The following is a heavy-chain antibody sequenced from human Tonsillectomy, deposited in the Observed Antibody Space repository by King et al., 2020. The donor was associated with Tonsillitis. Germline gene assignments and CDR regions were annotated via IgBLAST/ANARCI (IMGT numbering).Heavy chain of an antibody. CDR3: VKPSYYDSSGYAFDI. V-gene: IGHV3-64D*06. J-gene: IGHJ3*02. CDR2: IRSDGSST. CDR1: GFTFSTYP. Sequence: VQLVEFGGGLVQPGGSLRLSCSASGFTFSTYPMYWVRQAPGKGLEYVSDIRSDGSSTYYADSVKGRFSISRDNSKNTLYLQMSSLRAEDTAVYYCVKPSYYDSSGYAFDIWGQGTMVIVSS. D-gene: IGHD3-22*01.